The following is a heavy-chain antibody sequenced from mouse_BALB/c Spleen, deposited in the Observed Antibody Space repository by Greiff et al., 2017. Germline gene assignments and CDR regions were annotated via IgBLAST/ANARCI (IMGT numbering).Heavy chain of an antibody. J-gene: IGHJ4*01. V-gene: IGHV1-4*02. CDR1: GYTFTSYT. CDR3: ARQYGPFYYAMDY. Sequence: VQLQQSAAELARPGASVKMSCKASGYTFTSYTMHWVKQRPGQGLEWIGYINPSSGYTEYNQKFKDKTTLTADKSSSTAYMQLSSLTSEDSAVYYCARQYGPFYYAMDYWGQGTSVTVSS. D-gene: IGHD2-10*02. CDR2: INPSSGYT.